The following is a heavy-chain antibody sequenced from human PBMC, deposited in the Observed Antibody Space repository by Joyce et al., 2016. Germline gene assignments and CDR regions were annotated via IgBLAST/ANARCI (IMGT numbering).Heavy chain of an antibody. V-gene: IGHV4-39*01. CDR2: IYYSGST. J-gene: IGHJ4*02. D-gene: IGHD3-22*01. CDR3: VRLPSRNDSNVDY. Sequence: QLQLQESGPGLVKPSETLSLTCPVSGGSINISRHYWVWIRQPPGKGLEWIGSIYYSGSTYFDPSLKSRVTISVDTSKNQFSLKVSSVTAADTAVYYCVRLPSRNDSNVDYWGQGTLVTVSS. CDR1: GGSINISRHY.